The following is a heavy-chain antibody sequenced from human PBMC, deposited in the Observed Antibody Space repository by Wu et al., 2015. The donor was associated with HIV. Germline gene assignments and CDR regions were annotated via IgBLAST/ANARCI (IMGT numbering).Heavy chain of an antibody. CDR1: GYTFTGYY. J-gene: IGHJ4*02. CDR3: AREGGTMGSGSLVPRLTT. CDR2: INPNSGGT. D-gene: IGHD3-10*01. Sequence: QVQLVQSGAEVKKPGASVKVSCKASGYTFTGYYMHWVRQAPGQGLEWMGWINPNSGGTNYAQKFQGRVTMTRDTSISTAYMELSRLRSDDTAVYYCAREGGTMGSGSLVPRLTTWGQGTLVHRLL. V-gene: IGHV1-2*02.